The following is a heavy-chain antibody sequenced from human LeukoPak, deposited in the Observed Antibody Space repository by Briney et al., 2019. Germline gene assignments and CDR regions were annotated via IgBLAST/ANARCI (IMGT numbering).Heavy chain of an antibody. V-gene: IGHV4-34*01. D-gene: IGHD6-6*01. J-gene: IGHJ4*02. CDR2: INHSGST. CDR1: GGSFSGYY. Sequence: PSETLSLTCAVYGGSFSGYYWSWIRQPPGKGLEWIGEINHSGSTNYNPSLKSRVTISVGTSKNQFSLKLSSVTAADTAVYYCARKGQLVPFDYWGQGTLVTVSS. CDR3: ARKGQLVPFDY.